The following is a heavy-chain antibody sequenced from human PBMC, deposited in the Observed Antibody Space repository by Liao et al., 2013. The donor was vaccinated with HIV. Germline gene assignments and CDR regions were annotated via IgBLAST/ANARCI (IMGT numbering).Heavy chain of an antibody. CDR1: GGSLSGYS. CDR2: INHSGRT. V-gene: IGHV4-34*01. CDR3: AKGLDSLTAYEVVTDEEDF. J-gene: IGHJ4*02. D-gene: IGHD3-22*01. Sequence: QVQLQESGPGLVKPSETLSLTCAVYGGSLSGYSWTWIRQPPGKGLEWIGEINHSGRTNYNPSLKSRVTISVDKSKNQFSLNLTSVTAADTAVYYCAKGLDSLTAYEVVTDEEDFWGQGTLVTVSS.